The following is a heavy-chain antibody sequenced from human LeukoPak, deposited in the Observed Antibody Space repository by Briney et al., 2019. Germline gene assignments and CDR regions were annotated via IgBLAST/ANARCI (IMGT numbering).Heavy chain of an antibody. CDR2: IYWDDDR. CDR3: AHFNSRIGRLGELLDAFDI. D-gene: IGHD3-16*01. J-gene: IGHJ3*02. CDR1: GFSLSTSGVG. Sequence: SGPTLVKPTQTLTLTCTFSGFSLSTSGVGVGWIRQPPGKALEWLALIYWDDDRRYSPSLKSRLTITKDTSKNQVVLTMTNMDPVDTATYYCAHFNSRIGRLGELLDAFDIWGQGTMVTVSP. V-gene: IGHV2-5*02.